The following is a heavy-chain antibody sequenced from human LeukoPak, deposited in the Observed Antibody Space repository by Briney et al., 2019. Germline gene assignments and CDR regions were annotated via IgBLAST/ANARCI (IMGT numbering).Heavy chain of an antibody. V-gene: IGHV1-8*01. Sequence: GASVKVSCKASGYTFTSDINWVRQASGQGLEWMGWMTSNTGNTGYAQKFQGRVTMTRSTSLSTAYMELSSLRSDDTAVYYCARGQVLQHCSDGSCYHFDYWGQGTLVTVSS. CDR2: MTSNTGNT. D-gene: IGHD2-15*01. CDR1: GYTFTSD. J-gene: IGHJ4*02. CDR3: ARGQVLQHCSDGSCYHFDY.